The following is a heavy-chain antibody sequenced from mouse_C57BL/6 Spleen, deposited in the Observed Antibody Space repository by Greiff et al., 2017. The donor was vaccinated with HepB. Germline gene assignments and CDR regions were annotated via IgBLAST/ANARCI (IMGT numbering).Heavy chain of an antibody. V-gene: IGHV2-2*01. D-gene: IGHD1-1*01. CDR1: GFSLTSYG. CDR3: ARGGSLYFDY. CDR2: IWSGGST. Sequence: VKLVESGPGLVQPSQSLSITCTVSGFSLTSYGVHWVRQSPGKGLEWLGVIWSGGSTDYNAAFISRLSISKDNSKSQVFFKMNSLQADDTAIYYCARGGSLYFDYWGQGTTLTVSS. J-gene: IGHJ2*01.